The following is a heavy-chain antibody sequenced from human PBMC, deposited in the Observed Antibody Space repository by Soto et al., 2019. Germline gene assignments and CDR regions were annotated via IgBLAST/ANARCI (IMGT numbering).Heavy chain of an antibody. CDR3: ARDNSQNYGTPAASSRFHP. CDR2: INPSGDSR. D-gene: IGHD2-15*01. Sequence: ASVKVSCKASGFSFSDYFMHCVRQAPGQGLEWMGIINPSGDSRNYAQKFQGRVTITRDTSTSTVYMDLSSLRYEDTAVYYCARDNSQNYGTPAASSRFHPWGQGTPVTVSS. J-gene: IGHJ5*02. V-gene: IGHV1-46*01. CDR1: GFSFSDYF.